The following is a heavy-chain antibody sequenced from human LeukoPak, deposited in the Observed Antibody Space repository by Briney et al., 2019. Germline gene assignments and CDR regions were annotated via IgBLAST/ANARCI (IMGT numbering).Heavy chain of an antibody. V-gene: IGHV4-34*01. CDR1: GGSFSDYS. D-gene: IGHD3-3*01. J-gene: IGHJ6*03. Sequence: SETLSLTCAVHGGSFSDYSWSWIRQPPGKGLEWIGEISHSGGTNYNPSLKSRVTMSVDTSNNQFSLKLKSVTAADTAVHYCARDGIAVFGVITGNYYYMDVWGNGTTVTVSS. CDR3: ARDGIAVFGVITGNYYYMDV. CDR2: ISHSGGT.